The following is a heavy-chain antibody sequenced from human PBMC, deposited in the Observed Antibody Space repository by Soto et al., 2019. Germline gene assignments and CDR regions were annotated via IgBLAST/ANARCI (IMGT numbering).Heavy chain of an antibody. CDR3: ALPNPQDPPHYYDSSGPFDY. CDR1: GYTLTELS. D-gene: IGHD3-22*01. V-gene: IGHV1-24*01. CDR2: FDPEDGET. J-gene: IGHJ4*02. Sequence: ASVEVSCKXSGYTLTELSMHWVRQAPGKGLEWMGGFDPEDGETIYAQKFQGRVTMTEDTSTDTAYMELSSLRSEDTAVYYCALPNPQDPPHYYDSSGPFDYWGQGTLVTVSS.